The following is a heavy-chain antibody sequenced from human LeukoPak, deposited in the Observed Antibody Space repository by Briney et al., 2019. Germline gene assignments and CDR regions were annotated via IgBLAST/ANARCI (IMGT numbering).Heavy chain of an antibody. CDR2: ITPNSGGT. CDR3: ARRLGTGTTLGY. CDR1: GYTFTGYY. J-gene: IGHJ4*02. Sequence: GASVKVSCKTSGYTFTGYYIHWVRQAPGRGLEWMGWITPNSGGTNYAQKFQGTVTMTRDTSTSTAYMELSSLRSDDTAVYYCARRLGTGTTLGYWGQGTLVTVSS. D-gene: IGHD1-1*01. V-gene: IGHV1-2*02.